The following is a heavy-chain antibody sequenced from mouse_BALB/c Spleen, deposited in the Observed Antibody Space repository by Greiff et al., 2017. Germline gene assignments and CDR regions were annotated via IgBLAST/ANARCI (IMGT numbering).Heavy chain of an antibody. CDR3: ARGYGYDDYFDY. J-gene: IGHJ2*01. CDR1: GFSLTGYG. Sequence: VQRVESGPGLVAPSQSLSITCTVSGFSLTGYGVNWVRQPPGKGLEWLGMIWGDGSTDYNSALKSRLSISKDNSKSQVFLKMNSLQTDDTARYYCARGYGYDDYFDYWGQGTTLTVSS. D-gene: IGHD2-2*01. V-gene: IGHV2-6-7*01. CDR2: IWGDGST.